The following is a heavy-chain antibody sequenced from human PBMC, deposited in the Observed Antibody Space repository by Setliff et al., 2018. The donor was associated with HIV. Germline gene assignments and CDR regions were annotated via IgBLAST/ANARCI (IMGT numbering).Heavy chain of an antibody. J-gene: IGHJ2*01. CDR2: IYYSGST. V-gene: IGHV4-59*01. Sequence: KPSETLSLTCTVSGGSIRSYYWSWIRQPPGKGLEWIGYIYYSGSTNYNPSLKSRVTISVDTSKNQFSLKLSSVTAADTAVYYWARAGGGGRWLHLSYWYFELSGRGTLVAGSS. D-gene: IGHD3-16*01. CDR1: GGSIRSYY. CDR3: ARAGGGGRWLHLSYWYFEL.